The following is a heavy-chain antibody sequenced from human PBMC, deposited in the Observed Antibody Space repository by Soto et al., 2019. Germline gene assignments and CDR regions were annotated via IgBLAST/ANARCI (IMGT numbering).Heavy chain of an antibody. J-gene: IGHJ6*03. CDR1: GGTFSSYA. V-gene: IGHV1-69*13. CDR3: VGGAYSGYDEDYYYYYMDV. D-gene: IGHD5-12*01. CDR2: IIPIFGTA. Sequence: ASVKVSYRASGGTFSSYAISWVRQAPGQGLEWMGGIIPIFGTANYAQKFQGRVTITADESTSTAYMELSSLRSEDTAVYYCVGGAYSGYDEDYYYYYMDVWGKGTTVTVSS.